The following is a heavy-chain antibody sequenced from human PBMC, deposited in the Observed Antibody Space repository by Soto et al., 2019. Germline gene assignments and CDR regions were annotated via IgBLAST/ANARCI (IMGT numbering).Heavy chain of an antibody. CDR1: GYTFINYY. CDR3: ARGISGSLDY. J-gene: IGHJ4*02. CDR2: INPGGGST. V-gene: IGHV1-46*01. Sequence: ASVKVSCKPFGYTFINYYIHWVRQAPGQGLEWMGIINPGGGSTLYSQKFQGRVTMTTDTSTSTVNVELSSLTSEDTAIYYCARGISGSLDYWGQGTLVTVAS. D-gene: IGHD1-26*01.